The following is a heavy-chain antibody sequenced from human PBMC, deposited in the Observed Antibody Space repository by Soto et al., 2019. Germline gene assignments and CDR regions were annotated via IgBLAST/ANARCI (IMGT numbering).Heavy chain of an antibody. Sequence: GASVKVSCKASGYTFTGYYMHWVRQAPGQGLEWMGWINPNSGGTNYAQKFQGWVTMTRDTSISTAYMELSRLRSDDTAVYYCARGWRTYYYDSSGYQFDYWGQGTLVTVSS. V-gene: IGHV1-2*04. CDR1: GYTFTGYY. J-gene: IGHJ4*02. D-gene: IGHD3-22*01. CDR2: INPNSGGT. CDR3: ARGWRTYYYDSSGYQFDY.